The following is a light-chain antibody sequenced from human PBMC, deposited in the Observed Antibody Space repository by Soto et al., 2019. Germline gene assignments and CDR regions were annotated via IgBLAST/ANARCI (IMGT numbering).Light chain of an antibody. Sequence: IVLTQSPGTLSLSPGERATLSCRASHRVSNSYLAWYQQKPGQAPRLLIYAASNRATGVPDRFSGSGSGTDFALTISRLEPEDFALYYCQYCAISAGTFGQGTKVDIK. CDR2: AAS. CDR1: HRVSNSY. CDR3: QYCAISAGT. J-gene: IGKJ1*01. V-gene: IGKV3-20*01.